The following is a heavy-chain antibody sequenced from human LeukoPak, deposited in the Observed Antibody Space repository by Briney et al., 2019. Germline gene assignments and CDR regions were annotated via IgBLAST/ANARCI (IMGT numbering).Heavy chain of an antibody. J-gene: IGHJ4*02. CDR2: ISYDGSNK. D-gene: IGHD3-9*01. CDR3: ARVRYFDLHDY. CDR1: GFTFSNYA. Sequence: GGSLRLSCVASGFTFSNYAMHWVRQAPGKGLEWVAVISYDGSNKYYADSVKGRFTISRDNSKNTLYLQMNSLRAEDTAVYYCARVRYFDLHDYWGQGTLVTVSS. V-gene: IGHV3-30*04.